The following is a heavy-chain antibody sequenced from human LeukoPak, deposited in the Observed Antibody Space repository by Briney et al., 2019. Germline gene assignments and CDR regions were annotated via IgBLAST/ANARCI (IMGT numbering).Heavy chain of an antibody. CDR1: GFPFTSYS. Sequence: GGSLSLSCAASGFPFTSYSMSWVRQAPGKGMEWVSGIFVTTGTTYYADSVKGRLSISRDKYKNTLYLEMNSLRAEDTAVYYCVKDLSSWLPGVFDYWGQGTLVTVSS. V-gene: IGHV3-23*01. CDR2: IFVTTGTT. J-gene: IGHJ4*02. D-gene: IGHD6-13*01. CDR3: VKDLSSWLPGVFDY.